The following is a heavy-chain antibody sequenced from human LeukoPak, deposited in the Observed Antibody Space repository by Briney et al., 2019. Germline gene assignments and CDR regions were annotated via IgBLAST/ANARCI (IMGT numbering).Heavy chain of an antibody. D-gene: IGHD6-19*01. CDR3: ARGPIAVAGTIY. CDR1: GYTFASYY. V-gene: IGHV1-46*01. J-gene: IGHJ4*02. CDR2: INPSGGST. Sequence: ASVKVSCKASGYTFASYYMHWVRQAPGQGLEWMGIINPSGGSTTYAQKFQGRVTMTRDTSTSTVYMELSSLRSEDTAVYYCARGPIAVAGTIYWGQGTRVTVSS.